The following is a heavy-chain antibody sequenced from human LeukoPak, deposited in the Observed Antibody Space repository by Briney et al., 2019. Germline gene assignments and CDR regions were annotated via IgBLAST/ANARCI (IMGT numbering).Heavy chain of an antibody. CDR3: ARSNNDYGDPGDY. V-gene: IGHV1-2*02. CDR1: GYTFTGYY. J-gene: IGHJ4*02. CDR2: INPNSGGT. D-gene: IGHD4-17*01. Sequence: ASVRVSCKASGYTFTGYYMHWVRQAPGQGLEWMGWINPNSGGTNYAQKFQGRVTMTRDTSISTAYMELSRLRSDDTAVYYCARSNNDYGDPGDYWGQGTLVTVSS.